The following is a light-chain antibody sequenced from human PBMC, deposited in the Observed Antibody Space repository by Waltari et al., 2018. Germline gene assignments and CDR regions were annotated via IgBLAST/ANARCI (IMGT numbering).Light chain of an antibody. CDR1: QSVGSY. CDR3: QQRTDWPPLT. CDR2: DAS. J-gene: IGKJ4*01. Sequence: EMVLTQSPATLSLSPGERATLSCRASQSVGSYLAWYPQKPGQAPRLLITDASMRASGIPARFSGTGSGTDFTLTISSLEPEDFAVYYCQQRTDWPPLTFGGGTKVEI. V-gene: IGKV3-11*01.